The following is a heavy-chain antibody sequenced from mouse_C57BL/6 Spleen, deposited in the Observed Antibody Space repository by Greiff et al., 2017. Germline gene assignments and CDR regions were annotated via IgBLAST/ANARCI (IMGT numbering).Heavy chain of an antibody. CDR1: GYAFTNYL. Sequence: QVQLKQSGAELVRPGTSVKVSCKASGYAFTNYLIEWVKQRPGQGLEWIGVINPGSGGTNYNEKFKGKATLTADKSSSTAYMQLSSLTSEDSAVYFCARRPYAMDYWGQGTSVTVSS. J-gene: IGHJ4*01. V-gene: IGHV1-54*01. CDR3: ARRPYAMDY. CDR2: INPGSGGT.